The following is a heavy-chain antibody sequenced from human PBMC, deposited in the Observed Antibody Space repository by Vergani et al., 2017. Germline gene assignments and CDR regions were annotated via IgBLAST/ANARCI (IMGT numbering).Heavy chain of an antibody. CDR1: GGSISSSSYY. CDR2: IYHSGST. D-gene: IGHD3-10*01. J-gene: IGHJ4*02. V-gene: IGHV4-30-2*01. CDR3: ARGGEIYDY. Sequence: QLQLQESGPGLVKPSETLSLTCTVTGGSISSSSYYWSWIRQPPGKGLEWIGYIYHSGSTYYNPSLKSRVTISVDRSKNQFSLKLSSVTAADTAVYYCARGGEIYDYWGQGTLVTVSS.